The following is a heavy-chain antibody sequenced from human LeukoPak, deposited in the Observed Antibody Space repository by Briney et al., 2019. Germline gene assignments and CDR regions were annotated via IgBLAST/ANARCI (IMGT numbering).Heavy chain of an antibody. CDR1: GGTFSSYA. Sequence: ASVKVSCKASGGTFSSYAISWVRQAPGQGLEWMGGIIPIFGTANYAQKFQGRVTITADESTSTAYMELSSLRSEDTAVYYCARVYCSGGSCYPHWGQGTLVTVSS. CDR2: IIPIFGTA. CDR3: ARVYCSGGSCYPH. V-gene: IGHV1-69*13. J-gene: IGHJ4*02. D-gene: IGHD2-15*01.